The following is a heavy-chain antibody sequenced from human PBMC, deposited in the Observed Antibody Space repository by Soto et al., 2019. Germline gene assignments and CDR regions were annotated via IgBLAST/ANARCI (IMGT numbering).Heavy chain of an antibody. Sequence: PSETLSLTCTVSGDAVIKYYCNCIRHPAVKGLEWIGRIHSTRSPNYNPSLKSRVTMSVGTSKNQFSLKLNLTSVTAADTAVYYCARSPAYGDYANLDTWGQGTLVTVSS. D-gene: IGHD4-17*01. CDR3: ARSPAYGDYANLDT. J-gene: IGHJ5*02. CDR2: IHSTRSP. CDR1: GDAVIKYY. V-gene: IGHV4-4*07.